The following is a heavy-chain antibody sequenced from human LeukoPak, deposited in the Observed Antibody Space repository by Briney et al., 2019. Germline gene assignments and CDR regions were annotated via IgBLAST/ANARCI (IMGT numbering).Heavy chain of an antibody. Sequence: GGSLRLSCAASGFTFSSYWMHWVRQAPGKGLVWVSRINTDGITTSYADSVKGRFTISRDNSKNTLYLQMNSLRAEDTAVYYCAKAQRRWLHEDAFDIWGQGTMVTVSS. CDR3: AKAQRRWLHEDAFDI. CDR1: GFTFSSYW. D-gene: IGHD5-24*01. CDR2: INTDGITT. J-gene: IGHJ3*02. V-gene: IGHV3-74*01.